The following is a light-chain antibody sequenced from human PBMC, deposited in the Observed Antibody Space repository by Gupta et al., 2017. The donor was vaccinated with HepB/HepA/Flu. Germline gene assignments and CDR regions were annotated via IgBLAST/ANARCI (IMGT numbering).Light chain of an antibody. Sequence: DLAMTQSTLSLPVTLGQPASISCRSSLSRACSNGSTYLNWSQQRPVQSPRRLIYQASSRESGVPDRFSGSGSGTDFTLRISMVEAEDVGVYYCRQTADWATTFGRGTKVEIK. CDR3: RQTADWATT. V-gene: IGKV2-30*01. CDR1: LSRACSNGSTY. CDR2: QAS. J-gene: IGKJ4*02.